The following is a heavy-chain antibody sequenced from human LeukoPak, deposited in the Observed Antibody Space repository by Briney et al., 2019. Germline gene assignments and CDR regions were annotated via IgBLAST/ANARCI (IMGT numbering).Heavy chain of an antibody. J-gene: IGHJ3*02. CDR1: GYSISSDYY. V-gene: IGHV4-38-2*01. CDR2: IYQSVST. CDR3: ARNKSTVTTSRHDAFDI. D-gene: IGHD4-17*01. Sequence: SETLSLTCAVSGYSISSDYYWGWIRQPSGKGLEWIGSIYQSVSTYYNPSPKSRVTMSVDTSKNQFSLKLSSVTAADTAVYYCARNKSTVTTSRHDAFDIWGQGTMVTVSS.